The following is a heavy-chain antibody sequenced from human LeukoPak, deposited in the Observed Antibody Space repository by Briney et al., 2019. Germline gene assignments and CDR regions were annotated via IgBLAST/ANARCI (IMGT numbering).Heavy chain of an antibody. V-gene: IGHV3-48*01. Sequence: GGSLRLSCAASGFTFSSYSMNWVPQAPGKGLEWVSYISSSSSTIYYADSVKGRFTISRDNAKNSLYLQMNSLRAEDTAVYYCAREVAGRDYWGQGTLVTVSS. CDR1: GFTFSSYS. J-gene: IGHJ4*02. D-gene: IGHD6-19*01. CDR3: AREVAGRDY. CDR2: ISSSSSTI.